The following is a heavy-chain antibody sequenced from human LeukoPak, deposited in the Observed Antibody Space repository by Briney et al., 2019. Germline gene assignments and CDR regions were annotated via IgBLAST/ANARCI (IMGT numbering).Heavy chain of an antibody. V-gene: IGHV1-18*01. CDR2: ISAYNGNT. Sequence: GASVNVSCKASGYTFTIYGSSWVRQAPGQGLEWVGWISAYNGNTNYAQNLHGRVTMTTDTSTGTAYMDLRSLRSDDTAVYYCARGKDYYGSGPLDYWGQGTLVTVSS. CDR1: GYTFTIYG. J-gene: IGHJ4*02. CDR3: ARGKDYYGSGPLDY. D-gene: IGHD3-10*01.